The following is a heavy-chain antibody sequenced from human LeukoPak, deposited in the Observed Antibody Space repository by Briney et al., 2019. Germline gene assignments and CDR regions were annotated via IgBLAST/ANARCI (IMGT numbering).Heavy chain of an antibody. CDR3: AKYVWGSYPTFEDY. V-gene: IGHV4-38-2*01. D-gene: IGHD3-16*02. CDR2: IYHSGST. J-gene: IGHJ4*02. CDR1: GYSITSGYY. Sequence: SETLSLTCAVSGYSITSGYYWAWIRQPPGKGLEWIGNIYHSGSTYYNASLKSRVTISVDTSKNQFSLKLSSVTAADTAVYYCAKYVWGSYPTFEDYWGQGTLVTVSS.